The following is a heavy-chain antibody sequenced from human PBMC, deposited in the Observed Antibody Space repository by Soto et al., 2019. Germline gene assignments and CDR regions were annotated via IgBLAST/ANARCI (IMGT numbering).Heavy chain of an antibody. CDR3: VGVGVGIGNHFGS. Sequence: SETLSLTCSVSNGSISGFYWTWIRQPPGKILEWIGYIHYSGRTDYNPSLTSRATMSVDTSKNQFSLNLKSVTAADTAVYYWVGVGVGIGNHFGSWGRGTLVTVSS. CDR1: NGSISGFY. D-gene: IGHD1-26*01. CDR2: IHYSGRT. J-gene: IGHJ4*02. V-gene: IGHV4-59*12.